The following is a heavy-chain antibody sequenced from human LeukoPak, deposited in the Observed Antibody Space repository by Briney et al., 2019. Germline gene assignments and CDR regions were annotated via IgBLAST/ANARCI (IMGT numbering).Heavy chain of an antibody. CDR2: IYYIGTI. J-gene: IGHJ5*02. V-gene: IGHV4-59*08. D-gene: IGHD3-9*01. CDR3: ARRIFSGFDP. CDR1: GGSISSYY. Sequence: PSQTLSLTCTVSGGSISSYYWSWIRQPPGKGLECIGYIYYIGTINYNPALKSRVTISVDTSKNQFSLKLSSVTAADTAVYYCARRIFSGFDPWGQGTLVTVSS.